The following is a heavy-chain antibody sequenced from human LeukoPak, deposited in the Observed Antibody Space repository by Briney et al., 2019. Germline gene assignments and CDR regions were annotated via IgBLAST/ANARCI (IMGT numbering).Heavy chain of an antibody. J-gene: IGHJ4*02. CDR1: EFTFSSYA. V-gene: IGHV3-30-3*01. CDR3: ARIIGDDY. D-gene: IGHD3-10*01. CDR2: ISHDGSNK. Sequence: PGGSLRLSCAASEFTFSSYAMHWVRQAPGKGLEWVAVISHDGSNKYYADSVKGRFTISRDNSKNTLYLQMNSLRAEDTAVYYCARIIGDDYWGQGTLVTVSS.